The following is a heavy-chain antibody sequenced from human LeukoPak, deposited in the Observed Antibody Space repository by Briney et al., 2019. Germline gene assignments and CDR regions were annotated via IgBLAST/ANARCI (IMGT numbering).Heavy chain of an antibody. CDR2: ISYDGSNK. Sequence: PGGSLRLSCAASGFTFSSYGMHWVRQAPGKGLEWVAVISYDGSNKYYADSVKGRFTISRDNSKNTLYLQMNSLRAEGTAVYYCAKDALWFGELLLYYFDYWGQGTLVTVSS. D-gene: IGHD3-10*01. CDR1: GFTFSSYG. J-gene: IGHJ4*02. V-gene: IGHV3-30*18. CDR3: AKDALWFGELLLYYFDY.